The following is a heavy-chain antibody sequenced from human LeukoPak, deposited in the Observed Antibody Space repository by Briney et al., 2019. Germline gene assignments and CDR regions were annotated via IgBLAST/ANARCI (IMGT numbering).Heavy chain of an antibody. CDR2: IYTSGST. J-gene: IGHJ4*02. D-gene: IGHD5-24*01. V-gene: IGHV4-61*02. CDR3: AREAEITRFDY. Sequence: SQTLSLTCTVSGGSISSGSYYWSWIRQPAGKGLEWIGRIYTSGSTNYNPSLKSRVTISVDTSKNQFSLQLNSVTPEDTAVYYCAREAEITRFDYWGQGTLVTVSS. CDR1: GGSISSGSYY.